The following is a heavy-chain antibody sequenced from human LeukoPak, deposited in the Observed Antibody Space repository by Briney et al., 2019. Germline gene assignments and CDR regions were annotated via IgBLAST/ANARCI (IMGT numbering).Heavy chain of an antibody. V-gene: IGHV3-33*01. J-gene: IGHJ5*02. Sequence: GRSLRLSCAASGFTFSSYGMHWVRQAPGKGLEWVAVIWYDGSNKYYADSVKGRFTISRDNSKNTLYLQMNSLRAEDTAVYYCASSLLGYCSGGSCYSGIGWFDPWGQGTLVTVSS. CDR2: IWYDGSNK. CDR1: GFTFSSYG. D-gene: IGHD2-15*01. CDR3: ASSLLGYCSGGSCYSGIGWFDP.